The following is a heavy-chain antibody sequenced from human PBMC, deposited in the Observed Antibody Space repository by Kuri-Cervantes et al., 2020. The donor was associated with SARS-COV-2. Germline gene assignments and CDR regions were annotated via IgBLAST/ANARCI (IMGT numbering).Heavy chain of an antibody. V-gene: IGHV1-69*05. D-gene: IGHD6-13*01. CDR2: IIPIFGTA. J-gene: IGHJ4*02. CDR3: ASGSIAAAGTLPSFDY. Sequence: SVKVSCKASGGTFGSYAISWVRQAPGQGLEWMGRIIPIFGTANYAQKFQGRVTITTDESTSTAYMELSSLRSEDTAVYYCASGSIAAAGTLPSFDYWGQGTLVTVSS. CDR1: GGTFGSYA.